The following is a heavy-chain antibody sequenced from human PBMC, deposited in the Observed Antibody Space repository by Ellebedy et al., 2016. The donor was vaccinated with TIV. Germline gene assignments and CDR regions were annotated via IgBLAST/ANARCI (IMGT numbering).Heavy chain of an antibody. CDR3: ARCPGDTAMVTCYFDY. Sequence: MPSETLSLTCAVYGGSFSGYYWSWIRQPPGKGLEWIGDINHSGSTNYNPSLKSRVTVSVDTSKNQFTLKLSSVTAADTAVYYCARCPGDTAMVTCYFDYWGQGTLVTVSS. CDR2: INHSGST. V-gene: IGHV4-34*01. D-gene: IGHD5-18*01. CDR1: GGSFSGYY. J-gene: IGHJ4*02.